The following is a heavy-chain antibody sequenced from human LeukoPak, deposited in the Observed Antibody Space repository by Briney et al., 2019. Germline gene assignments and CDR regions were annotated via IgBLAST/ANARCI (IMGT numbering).Heavy chain of an antibody. V-gene: IGHV4-34*01. Sequence: PSETLSLTCAVYGGSFSGYYWSWIRQPPGKGLEWIGEINHSGSTNYNPSLKSRVTISVDTSKNQFSLKLSSVTAADMAVYYCARGNSKDYDFWSGYQNYFDYWGQGTLVTVSS. CDR2: INHSGST. J-gene: IGHJ4*02. D-gene: IGHD3-3*01. CDR3: ARGNSKDYDFWSGYQNYFDY. CDR1: GGSFSGYY.